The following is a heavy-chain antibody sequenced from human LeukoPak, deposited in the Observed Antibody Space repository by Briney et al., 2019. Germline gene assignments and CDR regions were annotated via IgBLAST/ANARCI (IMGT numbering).Heavy chain of an antibody. CDR2: ISSSGSTI. J-gene: IGHJ3*01. Sequence: PGGSLRLSCAASGFTFSDYYMSWIRQAPGKGLEWVSYISSSGSTIYYADSVKGRFTISRDNAKNSLYLQMNSLRAEDTAVYYCARPPYSSSWPYDAFDVWGQGTMVTVSS. D-gene: IGHD6-13*01. CDR3: ARPPYSSSWPYDAFDV. V-gene: IGHV3-11*04. CDR1: GFTFSDYY.